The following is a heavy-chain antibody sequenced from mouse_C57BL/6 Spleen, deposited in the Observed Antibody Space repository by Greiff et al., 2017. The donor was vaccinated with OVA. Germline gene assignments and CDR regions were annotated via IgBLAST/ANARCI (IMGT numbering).Heavy chain of an antibody. Sequence: VMLVESGPGLVQPSQSLSITCTVSGFSLTSYGVHWVRQSPGKGLEWLGVIWSGGSTDYNAAFISRLSISKDNSKSQVFFKMNSLQADDTAIDYCARDYGSSYGWFAYWGQGTLVTVSA. V-gene: IGHV2-2*01. CDR3: ARDYGSSYGWFAY. CDR2: IWSGGST. CDR1: GFSLTSYG. D-gene: IGHD1-1*01. J-gene: IGHJ3*01.